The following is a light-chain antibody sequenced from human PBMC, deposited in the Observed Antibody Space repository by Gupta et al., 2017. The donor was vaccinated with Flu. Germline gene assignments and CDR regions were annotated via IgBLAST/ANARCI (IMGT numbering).Light chain of an antibody. Sequence: QSALTQPASVSGSPGQSITISCTVTSSDVGGYDYVSCYQQYPGKAPKLIIYQINKRPSGVSNRISGSKSGNTDSLTISGLQAEDEDDYYCTSYTNRILLEGVFGTGTKVSVL. J-gene: IGLJ1*01. V-gene: IGLV2-14*01. CDR1: SSDVGGYDY. CDR3: TSYTNRILLEGV. CDR2: QIN.